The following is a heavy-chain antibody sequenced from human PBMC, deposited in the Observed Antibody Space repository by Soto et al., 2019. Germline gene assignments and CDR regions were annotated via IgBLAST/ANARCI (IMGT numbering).Heavy chain of an antibody. J-gene: IGHJ4*02. CDR2: IYYTGST. CDR1: GDSISNGGYY. Sequence: QVQLQESGPGLVKPSETLSLTCTVSGDSISNGGYYWSWIRQHPGKGLEWIGYIYYTGSTYYNPSLKRRVTISIDTSKNQFSLKLISVTAADTAVYYCARDLVVGVTTNRYFDYWGQGTLVTVSS. V-gene: IGHV4-31*03. CDR3: ARDLVVGVTTNRYFDY. D-gene: IGHD2-21*02.